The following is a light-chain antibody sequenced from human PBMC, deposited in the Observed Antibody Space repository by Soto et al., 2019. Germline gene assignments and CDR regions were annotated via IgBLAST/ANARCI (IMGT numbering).Light chain of an antibody. CDR1: SSNIGAGYE. Sequence: QSVLTQPPSVSGAPGQTVTISCTGSSSNIGAGYEVHWYHQLPGTDPKLLVSANKNRPSGVPDRLSASKSGTSVSLAITGLHAEDEDHYYCQSYDRRLTAYVFGTGTKLTVL. CDR3: QSYDRRLTAYV. V-gene: IGLV1-40*01. CDR2: ANK. J-gene: IGLJ1*01.